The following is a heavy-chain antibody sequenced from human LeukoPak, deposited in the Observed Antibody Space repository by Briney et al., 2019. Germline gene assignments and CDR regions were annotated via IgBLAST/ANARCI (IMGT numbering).Heavy chain of an antibody. Sequence: PSETLSLTCTVSGGSISSYYWSWIRQPPGKGLEWIGYIYYSGRTNYNPSLKSRVTISVDTSKNQFSLKLSSVTAADTAVYYCAGIAAAGRKGVDYWGQGTLVTVSS. CDR3: AGIAAAGRKGVDY. J-gene: IGHJ4*02. CDR1: GGSISSYY. V-gene: IGHV4-59*01. CDR2: IYYSGRT. D-gene: IGHD6-13*01.